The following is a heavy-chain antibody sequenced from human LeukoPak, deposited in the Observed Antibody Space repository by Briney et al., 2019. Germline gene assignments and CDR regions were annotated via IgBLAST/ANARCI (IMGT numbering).Heavy chain of an antibody. CDR3: ARTPGKVGAYDY. V-gene: IGHV1-18*01. Sequence: ASVKVSCKASGYTFTSYGISWVRQAPGQGLEWMGWISAYNGNTNYAQKLQGRVTMTTDASTSTAYMELRSLGSDDTAVYYCARTPGKVGAYDYWGQGTLVTVSS. J-gene: IGHJ4*02. CDR2: ISAYNGNT. CDR1: GYTFTSYG. D-gene: IGHD1-26*01.